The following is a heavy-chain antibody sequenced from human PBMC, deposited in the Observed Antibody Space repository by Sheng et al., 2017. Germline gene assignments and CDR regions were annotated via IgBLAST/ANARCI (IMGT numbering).Heavy chain of an antibody. Sequence: QVQLQESGPGLVKPSQTLSLSCTVSGGSTSTSDHYWSWIRQPPGKGLEWIAYIFYDGSTYYNPSLKSRVTISLDTSMTQFSLKVSSVTASETAIYYCASVGARASVTSYNGFDVWGPGTVVTV. J-gene: IGHJ3*01. D-gene: IGHD4-17*01. V-gene: IGHV4-30-4*08. CDR2: IFYDGST. CDR3: ASVGARASVTSYNGFDV. CDR1: GGSTSTSDHY.